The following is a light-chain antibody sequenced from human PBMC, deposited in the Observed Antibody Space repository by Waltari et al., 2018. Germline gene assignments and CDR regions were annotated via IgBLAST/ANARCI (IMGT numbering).Light chain of an antibody. CDR1: QSVLYSSHNKNY. CDR3: QQYYSTPLT. J-gene: IGKJ4*01. Sequence: DIVMTQSPDSLAVSLGERATIHCKSSQSVLYSSHNKNYLAWYQQKPGQPPKLLIYWASTRESGVPDRFSGSGSGTDFTLTISSLQAEDVAVYYCQQYYSTPLTFGGGTKVEIK. V-gene: IGKV4-1*01. CDR2: WAS.